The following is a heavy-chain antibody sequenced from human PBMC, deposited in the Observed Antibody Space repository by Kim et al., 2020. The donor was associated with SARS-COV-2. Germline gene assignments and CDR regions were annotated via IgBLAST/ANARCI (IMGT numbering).Heavy chain of an antibody. CDR3: ARDPTLGYCSGGSCRDLRFDP. CDR2: IIPIFGTA. J-gene: IGHJ5*02. Sequence: SVKVSCKASGGTFSSYAISWVRQAPGQGLEWMGGIIPIFGTANYAQKFQGRVTITADESTSTAYMELSSLRSEDTAVYYCARDPTLGYCSGGSCRDLRFDPWGQGTLVTVSS. V-gene: IGHV1-69*13. CDR1: GGTFSSYA. D-gene: IGHD2-15*01.